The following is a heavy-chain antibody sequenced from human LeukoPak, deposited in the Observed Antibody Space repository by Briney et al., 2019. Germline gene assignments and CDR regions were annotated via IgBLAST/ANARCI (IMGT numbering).Heavy chain of an antibody. CDR2: ISSDGSRV. D-gene: IGHD3-22*01. J-gene: IGHJ4*02. CDR1: GFTFSDYW. CDR3: AKYLDYYDSSGYYRPDNYFDY. V-gene: IGHV3-74*01. Sequence: GGSLRLSCAASGFTFSDYWMHWVRQAPGKGLVWVSRISSDGSRVTYTDSVKGRFTISRDNSKNTLYLQMNSLRAEDTAVYYCAKYLDYYDSSGYYRPDNYFDYWGQGTLVTVSS.